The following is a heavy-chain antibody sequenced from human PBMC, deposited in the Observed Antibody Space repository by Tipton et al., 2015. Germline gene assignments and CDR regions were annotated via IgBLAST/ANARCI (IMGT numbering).Heavy chain of an antibody. V-gene: IGHV3-73*01. CDR1: GFSDSP. D-gene: IGHD3-22*01. J-gene: IGHJ4*02. Sequence: SLRLSCAASGFSDSPIHWVRQASGRGLEWVARIRSKAKGYATAYAASVKGRFTVSRDNSKNSLYLQMNSLRAEDTAVYFCARGDWGSSGQGYWGQGTLVTVSS. CDR3: ARGDWGSSGQGY. CDR2: IRSKAKGYAT.